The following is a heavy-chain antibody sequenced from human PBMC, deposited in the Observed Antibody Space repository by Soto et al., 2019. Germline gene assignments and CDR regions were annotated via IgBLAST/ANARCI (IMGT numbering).Heavy chain of an antibody. CDR1: GETLRNYG. CDR2: XXXXXXXX. J-gene: IGHJ6*02. D-gene: IGHD2-8*01. V-gene: IGHV1-69*01. Sequence: SGRVWCEGSGETLRNYGISWVRQAPGQGLEWMXXXXXXXXXXXXXXXXXGRVTISADESTTTAYMELSSLRSEETAVYYCARVGIMVGKNYNYQAMDVWGQGTTVTVSS. CDR3: ARVGIMVGKNYNYQAMDV.